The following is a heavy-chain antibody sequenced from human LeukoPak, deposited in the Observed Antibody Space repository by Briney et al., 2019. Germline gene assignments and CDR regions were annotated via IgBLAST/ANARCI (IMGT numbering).Heavy chain of an antibody. CDR3: ARRGYHEGWFDP. J-gene: IGHJ5*02. V-gene: IGHV3-23*01. CDR2: ISGSGGST. CDR1: GFTFSSCA. Sequence: GGSLRLSCAASGFTFSSCAMSWVRQAPGKGLEWVSAISGSGGSTYYADSVKGRFTISRDNSKNTLYLQMNSLRAEDTAVYYCARRGYHEGWFDPWGQGTLVTVSS. D-gene: IGHD5-18*01.